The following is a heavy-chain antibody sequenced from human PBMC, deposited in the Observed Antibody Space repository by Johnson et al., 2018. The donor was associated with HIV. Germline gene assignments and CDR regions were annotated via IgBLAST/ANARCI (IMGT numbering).Heavy chain of an antibody. J-gene: IGHJ3*02. CDR2: ISYDGSNK. CDR3: ARAKGGSYSDEQGAFDI. Sequence: QVQLVESGGGVVQPGRSLRLSCAASGFTFSSYAMHWVRQAPGKGLEWVAVISYDGSNKYYADSVKGRFTISRDNSKNTLYLQMNSLRAEDTAVYYCARAKGGSYSDEQGAFDIWGQWTMVTVSS. V-gene: IGHV3-30*04. D-gene: IGHD1-26*01. CDR1: GFTFSSYA.